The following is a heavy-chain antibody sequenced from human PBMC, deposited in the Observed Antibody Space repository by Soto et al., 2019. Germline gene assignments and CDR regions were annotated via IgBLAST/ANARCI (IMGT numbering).Heavy chain of an antibody. CDR2: IYYSGST. CDR1: GGSISSGGYY. Sequence: SETLSLTCTVSGGSISSGGYYWSWIRQHPGEGLEWIGYIYYSGSTYYNPSLKSRVTISVDTSKNQFSLKLSSVTAADTAVYYCARDNSYGMDVWGQGTTVTVSS. CDR3: ARDNSYGMDV. J-gene: IGHJ6*02. V-gene: IGHV4-31*03.